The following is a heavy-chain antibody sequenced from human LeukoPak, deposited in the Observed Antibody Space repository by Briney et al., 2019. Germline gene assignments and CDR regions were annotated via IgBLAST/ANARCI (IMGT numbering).Heavy chain of an antibody. CDR3: ARDAAVAAAH. V-gene: IGHV3-30*02. CDR2: IRYDGNNK. Sequence: PGGSLRLSCAASGFTFSSYGMHWVRQAPGKGLEWVAFIRYDGNNKYYADSVKGRFTISRDNSKNTLYLQMNSLRAEDTAVYYCARDAAVAAAHWGQGTLVTVSS. CDR1: GFTFSSYG. D-gene: IGHD2-15*01. J-gene: IGHJ4*02.